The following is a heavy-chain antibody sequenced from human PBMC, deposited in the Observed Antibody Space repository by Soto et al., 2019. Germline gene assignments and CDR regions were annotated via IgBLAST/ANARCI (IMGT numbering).Heavy chain of an antibody. CDR1: GYTFTGYY. CDR3: ATDRDNHGSGSFYG. Sequence: QVQLVQSGAEVKKPGASVKVSCKASGYTFTGYYIHWVRQAPGQGREWMGWINPNSGGTNYAQKFQGRVTMTRDTSISTAYMELSRLTSDDTAVYYCATDRDNHGSGSFYGWGQGTLVTVSS. CDR2: INPNSGGT. J-gene: IGHJ4*02. D-gene: IGHD3-10*01. V-gene: IGHV1-2*02.